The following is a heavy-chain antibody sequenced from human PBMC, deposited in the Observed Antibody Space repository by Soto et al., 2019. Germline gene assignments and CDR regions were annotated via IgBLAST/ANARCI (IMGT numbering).Heavy chain of an antibody. CDR1: GGSVSSNSAA. J-gene: IGHJ3*02. V-gene: IGHV6-1*01. CDR2: TYYRSKWYN. D-gene: IGHD7-27*01. CDR3: SRGTGDPRGHALDI. Sequence: SQALSRTCAICGGSVSSNSAAWNWIRQSPSGGLEWLGRTYYRSKWYNDYAVSVRSRITINPDTSKNQFSLQVNSVTPEDTGVYYCSRGTGDPRGHALDIWGQGTMVTVSS.